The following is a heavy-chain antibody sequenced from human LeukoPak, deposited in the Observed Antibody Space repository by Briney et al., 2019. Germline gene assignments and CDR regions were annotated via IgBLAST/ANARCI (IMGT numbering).Heavy chain of an antibody. J-gene: IGHJ5*02. CDR1: RYTFTGYY. Sequence: GASVKVSCKASRYTFTGYYMHWVRQAPGQGLEWMGWINPNSGGTNYAQKFQGRVTMTRDTSISTAYMELSRLRSDDTAVYYCARDALRNRHWGAWFDPWGQGTLVTVSS. D-gene: IGHD7-27*01. V-gene: IGHV1-2*02. CDR2: INPNSGGT. CDR3: ARDALRNRHWGAWFDP.